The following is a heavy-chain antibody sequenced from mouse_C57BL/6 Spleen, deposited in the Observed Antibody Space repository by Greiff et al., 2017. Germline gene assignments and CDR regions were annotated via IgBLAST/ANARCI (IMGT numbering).Heavy chain of an antibody. D-gene: IGHD2-4*01. V-gene: IGHV6-6*01. J-gene: IGHJ4*01. CDR1: GFTFSDAW. CDR2: IRNKANNHAT. CDR3: TGDYDVGYYAMDY. Sequence: EVKLVESGGGLVQPGGSMKLSCAASGFTFSDAWMDWVRQSPEKGLEWVAEIRNKANNHATYYAESVKGRFTISRDDSKSSVYRKMNSLRAEDTGIYYCTGDYDVGYYAMDYWGQGTSVTVSS.